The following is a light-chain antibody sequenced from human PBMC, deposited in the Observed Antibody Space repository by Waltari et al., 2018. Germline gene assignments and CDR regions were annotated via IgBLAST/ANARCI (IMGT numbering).Light chain of an antibody. J-gene: IGKJ5*01. Sequence: DIQLTQSPYFLSASVGDRVTITCRASQGISSYFAWYQQKPGKAPKLLIYAASTLESGVPSRFSGSGSGTEFTLTISSLQPEDSATYYCQQLNSYPITFGQGTRVESK. CDR1: QGISSY. CDR2: AAS. V-gene: IGKV1-9*01. CDR3: QQLNSYPIT.